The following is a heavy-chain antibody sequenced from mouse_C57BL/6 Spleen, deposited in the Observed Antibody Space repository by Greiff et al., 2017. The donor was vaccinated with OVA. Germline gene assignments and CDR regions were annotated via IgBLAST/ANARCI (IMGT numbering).Heavy chain of an antibody. CDR1: GYTFTSYW. D-gene: IGHD1-1*01. J-gene: IGHJ1*03. CDR3: ARSCDYDGSGGLGWYFDV. V-gene: IGHV1-50*01. CDR2: IDPSDSYT. Sequence: QVQLQQPGAELVKPGASVKLSCKASGYTFTSYWMQWVKQRPGQGLEWIGEIDPSDSYTNYNQKFKGKATLTVDPSSSTAYMQLSSLTSEDSAVYYCARSCDYDGSGGLGWYFDVWGTGTTVTVSS.